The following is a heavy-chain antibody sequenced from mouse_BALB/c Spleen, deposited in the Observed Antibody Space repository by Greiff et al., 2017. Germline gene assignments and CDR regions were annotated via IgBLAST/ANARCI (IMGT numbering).Heavy chain of an antibody. Sequence: EVMLVESGGGLVQPGGSRKLSCAASGFTFSSFGMHWVRQAPEKGLEWVAYISSCSSTIYYADTVKGRFTISRDNPKNTLFLQMTSLSSEDTAMYYCARGWVRHYCDYWGQGTTLTVSS. D-gene: IGHD1-2*01. V-gene: IGHV5-17*02. CDR3: ARGWVRHYCDY. J-gene: IGHJ2*01. CDR1: GFTFSSFG. CDR2: ISSCSSTI.